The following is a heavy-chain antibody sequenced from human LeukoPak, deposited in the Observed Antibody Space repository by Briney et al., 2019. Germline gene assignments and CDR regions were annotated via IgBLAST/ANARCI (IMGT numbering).Heavy chain of an antibody. V-gene: IGHV1-69*13. D-gene: IGHD2-21*01. CDR2: IIPIFGTA. CDR3: AVVVPQYYFDY. J-gene: IGHJ4*02. CDR1: GGTFSSYA. Sequence: GASVKVSCKASGGTFSSYAISWVRQAPGQGLEWMGGIIPIFGTASYAQKFQGRVTITADESTSTAYMELSSLRSEDTAVYHCAVVVPQYYFDYWGQGTLVTVSS.